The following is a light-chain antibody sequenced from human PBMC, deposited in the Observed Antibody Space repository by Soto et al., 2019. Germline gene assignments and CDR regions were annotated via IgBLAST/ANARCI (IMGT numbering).Light chain of an antibody. CDR1: SSNIGSNA. J-gene: IGLJ3*02. V-gene: IGLV1-44*01. CDR3: AAWDDSLSGSLV. Sequence: QSVLTQPPSASGTPGQGVTLSCSGSSSNIGSNAVNWYQQFPGAAPKLLIYNNNQRPSGVPDRISGSKSGTSASLAISGLQSEDEADYYCAAWDDSLSGSLVFGGGTKLTVL. CDR2: NNN.